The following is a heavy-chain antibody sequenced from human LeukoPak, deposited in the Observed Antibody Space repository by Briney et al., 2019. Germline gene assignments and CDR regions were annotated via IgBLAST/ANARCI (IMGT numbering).Heavy chain of an antibody. D-gene: IGHD6-13*01. Sequence: SETLSLTCAVYGGSFSGYYWSWIRQPPGKGLEWVGYIYYSGSTNYNPSLKSRVTISVDTSKNQFSLKLSSVTAADTAVYYCATMSGYSSSWYGPHYYYYGMDVWGQGTTVTVSS. J-gene: IGHJ6*02. V-gene: IGHV4-59*08. CDR2: IYYSGST. CDR3: ATMSGYSSSWYGPHYYYYGMDV. CDR1: GGSFSGYY.